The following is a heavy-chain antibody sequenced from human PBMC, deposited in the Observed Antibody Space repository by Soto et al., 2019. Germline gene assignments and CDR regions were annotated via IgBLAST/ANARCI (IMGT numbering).Heavy chain of an antibody. CDR3: ARESEDLTSNFDY. CDR1: GFTFTRYS. J-gene: IGHJ4*02. CDR2: ISSTTNYI. V-gene: IGHV3-21*06. Sequence: GGSLRLSCAASGFTFTRYSMNWVRQAPGKGLEWVSSISSTTNYIYYGDSMKGRFTISRDNAKNSLYLEMNGLRAEDTAVYYCARESEDLTSNFDYWGQGTLVTVAS.